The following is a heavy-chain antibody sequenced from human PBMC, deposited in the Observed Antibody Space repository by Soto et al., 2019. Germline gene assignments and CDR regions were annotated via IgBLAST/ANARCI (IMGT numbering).Heavy chain of an antibody. CDR1: GYTFTSYA. CDR2: INAGNGNT. V-gene: IGHV1-3*01. CDR3: AVLGYYDSSGYPMAFDI. J-gene: IGHJ3*02. D-gene: IGHD3-22*01. Sequence: ASVKVSCKASGYTFTSYAMHWVRLAPGQRLEWMGWINAGNGNTKYSQKFQGRVTITRDTSASTAYMELSSLRSEDTAVYYCAVLGYYDSSGYPMAFDIWGQGTMVT.